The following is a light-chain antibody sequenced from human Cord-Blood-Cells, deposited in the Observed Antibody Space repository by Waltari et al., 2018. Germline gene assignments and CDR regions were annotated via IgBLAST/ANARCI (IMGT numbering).Light chain of an antibody. J-gene: IGLJ2*01. CDR3: NSRDSSGNHLV. Sequence: AVSVALGQTVRITCQGESLRSYSARWYQQKPGQAPVLVIYGKNNRPSGIPDRFSGSSSGNTASLTITGAQAEDEADYYCNSRDSSGNHLVFGAGTKLTVL. V-gene: IGLV3-19*01. CDR1: SLRSYS. CDR2: GKN.